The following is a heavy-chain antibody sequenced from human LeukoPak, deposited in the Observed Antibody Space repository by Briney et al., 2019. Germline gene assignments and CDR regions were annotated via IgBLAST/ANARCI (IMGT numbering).Heavy chain of an antibody. Sequence: SETLSLTCTVPVGSIRRDYWSWIRQPPGKGLEWIGYIYYSGITYYNPSLKSRVTISVGTSENHFSLKQSSVTAADTAIYYCARQLVRCDYYSDDSWGQGALVTVSS. CDR1: VGSIRRDY. D-gene: IGHD3-22*01. J-gene: IGHJ4*02. CDR2: IYYSGIT. V-gene: IGHV4-59*08. CDR3: ARQLVRCDYYSDDS.